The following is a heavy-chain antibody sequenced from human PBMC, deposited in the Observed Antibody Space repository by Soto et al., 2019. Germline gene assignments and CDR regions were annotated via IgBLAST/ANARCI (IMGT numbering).Heavy chain of an antibody. CDR2: INPSGGST. CDR1: GYTFTSYY. J-gene: IGHJ6*02. CDR3: VITSWGGYPSGCMDV. D-gene: IGHD3-16*01. Sequence: GASVKVSCKASGYTFTSYYMHWVRQAPGQGLEWMGIINPSGGSTSYAQKFQGRVTMTRDTSTSTVYMELSSLRSEDTAVYYCVITSWGGYPSGCMDVWGQGTTVTVSS. V-gene: IGHV1-46*01.